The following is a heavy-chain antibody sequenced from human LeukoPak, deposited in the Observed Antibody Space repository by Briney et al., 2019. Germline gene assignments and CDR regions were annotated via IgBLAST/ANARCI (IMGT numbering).Heavy chain of an antibody. Sequence: SETLSLTCTVSGGSISSSSYYWGWIRQPPGKGLEWIGSIYYSGSTYYNPSLKSRVTISVDTSKNQFSLKLSSVTAADTAVYYCARGRGYCSGGSCYSHSYYYYYMDVWGKGTTVTVSS. CDR3: ARGRGYCSGGSCYSHSYYYYYMDV. CDR1: GGSISSSSYY. V-gene: IGHV4-39*07. CDR2: IYYSGST. D-gene: IGHD2-15*01. J-gene: IGHJ6*03.